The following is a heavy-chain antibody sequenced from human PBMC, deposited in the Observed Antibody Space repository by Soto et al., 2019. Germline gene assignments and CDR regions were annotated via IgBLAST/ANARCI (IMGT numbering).Heavy chain of an antibody. CDR2: IYSGGST. Sequence: GGSLRLSCAASGFTVSSNYMSWVRQAPGKGLEWVSVIYSGGSTYYADSVKGRFTISRDNSKNTLYLQMNSLRAEDTAVYYCARDPHHYTDSYYYGMDVWGQGTMVTAP. CDR1: GFTVSSNY. D-gene: IGHD3-3*01. J-gene: IGHJ6*02. CDR3: ARDPHHYTDSYYYGMDV. V-gene: IGHV3-66*01.